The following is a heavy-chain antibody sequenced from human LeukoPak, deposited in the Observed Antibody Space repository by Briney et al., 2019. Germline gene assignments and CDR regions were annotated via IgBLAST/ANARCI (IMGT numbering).Heavy chain of an antibody. CDR3: AKEGPGIAVAGLDY. CDR2: ISWDGGST. CDR1: GFTFDDYT. J-gene: IGHJ4*02. D-gene: IGHD6-19*01. Sequence: GGSLRLSCVASGFTFDDYTMHWVRQAPGKGLEWVSLISWDGGSTYYADSVKGRFTISRDNSKNSLYLQMSSLRTEDTALYYCAKEGPGIAVAGLDYWGQGTLVTVSS. V-gene: IGHV3-43*01.